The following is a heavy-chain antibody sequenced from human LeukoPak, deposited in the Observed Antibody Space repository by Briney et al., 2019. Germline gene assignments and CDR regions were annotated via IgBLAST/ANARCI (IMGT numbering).Heavy chain of an antibody. CDR2: FYYSGST. J-gene: IGHJ5*02. D-gene: IGHD3-10*01. Sequence: NTSETLSLTCTVSGGSISSYYWSWIRQPPGKGLEWIGSFYYSGSTYYNPSLKSRVTTSVDTSKNEFSLKLSSVTAADTAVYYCARQECRGYYGSGSCDSNWFDPWGQGTLVTVSS. CDR3: ARQECRGYYGSGSCDSNWFDP. CDR1: GGSISSYY. V-gene: IGHV4-39*01.